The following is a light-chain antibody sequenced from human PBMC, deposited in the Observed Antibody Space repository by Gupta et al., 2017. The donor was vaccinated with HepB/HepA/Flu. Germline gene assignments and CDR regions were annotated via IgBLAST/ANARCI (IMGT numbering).Light chain of an antibody. Sequence: QSALTQPASVSGSPGQSITIPCSGTSSDGGAYNFVSWYQQHPGKAPKLIIYDVSNRPSGVSNRFSGSKSGNTASLTIAELQAEDEAHYYCTSYASSSTVWVFGGGTELTVL. CDR3: TSYASSSTVWV. J-gene: IGLJ3*02. CDR2: DVS. CDR1: SSDGGAYNF. V-gene: IGLV2-14*03.